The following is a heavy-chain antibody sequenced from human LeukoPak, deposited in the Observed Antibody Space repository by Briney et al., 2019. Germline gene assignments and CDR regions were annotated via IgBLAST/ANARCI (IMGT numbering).Heavy chain of an antibody. CDR3: ARDLRYCSSTSCFSYMDV. CDR1: GFTVSSNY. J-gene: IGHJ6*03. V-gene: IGHV3-53*01. D-gene: IGHD2-2*01. Sequence: GGSLRLSCAASGFTVSSNYMSWVRQAPGKGLEWVSVIYSGGSTYYADSVKGRFTISRDNSKNTLYLQMNSLRAEDTAVYYCARDLRYCSSTSCFSYMDVWGKGTTVTVSS. CDR2: IYSGGST.